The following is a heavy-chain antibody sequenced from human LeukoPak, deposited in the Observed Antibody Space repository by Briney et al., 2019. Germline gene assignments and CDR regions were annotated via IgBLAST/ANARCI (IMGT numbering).Heavy chain of an antibody. Sequence: GGSLRLSCAASGFTFSSYSMNWVRQAPGKGLEWVSSISSSSSYIYYADSVKGRFTISRDNAKNSLYLQMNSLRAEDTAVYYCARDFGYYYDSSGYCDYWGQGTLVTVSS. J-gene: IGHJ4*02. CDR3: ARDFGYYYDSSGYCDY. D-gene: IGHD3-22*01. CDR2: ISSSSSYI. V-gene: IGHV3-21*01. CDR1: GFTFSSYS.